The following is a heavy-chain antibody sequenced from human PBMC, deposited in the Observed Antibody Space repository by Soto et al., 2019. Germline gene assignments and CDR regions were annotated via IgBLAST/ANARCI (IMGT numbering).Heavy chain of an antibody. CDR1: GFTFSDYY. V-gene: IGHV3-11*01. J-gene: IGHJ4*02. CDR3: ARDRGGYLDY. CDR2: IGSSGSTI. D-gene: IGHD3-10*01. Sequence: GGSLELSSAFSGFTFSDYYMSWIRQAPGKGLEWVSYIGSSGSTIYYADSVKGRFTISRDNAKNSLYLQMNSLRAEDTAVYFCARDRGGYLDYWGQGTLVTVAS.